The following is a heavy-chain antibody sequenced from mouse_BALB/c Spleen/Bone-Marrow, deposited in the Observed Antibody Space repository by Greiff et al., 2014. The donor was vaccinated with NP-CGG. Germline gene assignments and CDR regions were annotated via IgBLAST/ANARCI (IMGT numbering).Heavy chain of an antibody. CDR2: ISGGGSCT. D-gene: IGHD1-1*01. CDR1: GFTFSSYG. Sequence: EVKLMESGGGLVKPGGSLRLSCAASGFTFSSYGMSWVRQTPEKRLVGVATISGGGSCTYFSDSVKGRFTISRDNAKNNLNLQMSSLRSEDTALYYCARSCGSSYWYFDVWGAGTTVTVSS. V-gene: IGHV5-9-2*01. CDR3: ARSCGSSYWYFDV. J-gene: IGHJ1*01.